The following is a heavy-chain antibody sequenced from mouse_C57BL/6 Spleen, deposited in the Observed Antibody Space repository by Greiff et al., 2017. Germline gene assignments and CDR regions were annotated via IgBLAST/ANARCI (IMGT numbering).Heavy chain of an antibody. Sequence: QVQLKEPGAELVKPGASVKISCKASGYAFSSYWMHWVKQRPGKGLEWIGQIYPGDGDTNYNGKFKGKATLTADKSSSTAYMQLSSLTSEDSAVYFCARVGDYYGSGAMDYWGQGTSVTVSS. CDR3: ARVGDYYGSGAMDY. CDR2: IYPGDGDT. V-gene: IGHV1-80*01. J-gene: IGHJ4*01. CDR1: GYAFSSYW. D-gene: IGHD1-1*01.